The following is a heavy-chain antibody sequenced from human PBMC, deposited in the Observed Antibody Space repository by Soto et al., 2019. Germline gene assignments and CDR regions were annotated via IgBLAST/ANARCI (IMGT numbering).Heavy chain of an antibody. D-gene: IGHD4-4*01. CDR1: GFTFSSYA. J-gene: IGHJ4*02. CDR3: ARPRGNPRDYYFDY. V-gene: IGHV3-30-3*01. Sequence: PGGSLRLSCAASGFTFSSYAMHWVRQAPGKGLEWVAVISYDGSNKYYADSVKGRFTISRDNSKNTLYLQMNSLRAEDTAVYYCARPRGNPRDYYFDYWGQGT. CDR2: ISYDGSNK.